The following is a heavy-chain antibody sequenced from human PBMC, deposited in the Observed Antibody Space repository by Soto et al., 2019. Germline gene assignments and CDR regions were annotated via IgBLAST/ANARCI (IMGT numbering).Heavy chain of an antibody. CDR3: ARARCSSTSCYFPHYYGMDV. D-gene: IGHD2-2*01. CDR2: INPSGGST. J-gene: IGHJ6*02. V-gene: IGHV1-46*01. Sequence: ASVKVSCKASGYTFTSYYMHWVRQAPGQGLEWMGIINPSGGSTGYAQKFQGRVTMTRDTSTSTVYMELSSLRSEDTAVYYCARARCSSTSCYFPHYYGMDVWGQGTTVTVSS. CDR1: GYTFTSYY.